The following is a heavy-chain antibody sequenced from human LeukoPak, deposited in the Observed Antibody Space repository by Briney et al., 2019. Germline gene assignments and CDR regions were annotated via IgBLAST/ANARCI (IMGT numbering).Heavy chain of an antibody. D-gene: IGHD1-26*01. CDR2: IRSDGYHT. V-gene: IGHV3-30*02. Sequence: AGGSLRLSCGASGFLFDDHDMHWVRQAPGKGLEWVAYIRSDGYHTYYADSVKSRFTITRDNLKNTLYLQMNSLRLEDMAVYYCAKPSGSGVDYWGRGTRVTVSS. J-gene: IGHJ4*02. CDR3: AKPSGSGVDY. CDR1: GFLFDDHD.